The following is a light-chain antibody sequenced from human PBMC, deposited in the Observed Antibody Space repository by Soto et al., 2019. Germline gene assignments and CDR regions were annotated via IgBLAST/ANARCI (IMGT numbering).Light chain of an antibody. Sequence: DLQITQSPSNLPASVGYRFTITCRASQSISNWLAWYQQKPGTAPKLLIYHASNLESGVPSRFSGSGSGTDLTLTIRSLQPDDFATYYRHQYQTYYFGKGTKGDIK. CDR1: QSISNW. CDR3: HQYQTYY. J-gene: IGKJ1*01. V-gene: IGKV1-5*01. CDR2: HAS.